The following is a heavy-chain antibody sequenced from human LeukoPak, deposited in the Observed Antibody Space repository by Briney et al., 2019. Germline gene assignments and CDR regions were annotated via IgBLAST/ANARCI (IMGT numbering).Heavy chain of an antibody. Sequence: SETLSLTCTVSGGSISSGSYYWSWIRQPAGKGLEWIGRIYTSGSTNYNPSLKSRVTISVDTSKNQFFLKLSSVTAADTAVYYCARHKPGTYYYGMDVWGQGTTVTVSS. D-gene: IGHD3-16*01. J-gene: IGHJ6*02. V-gene: IGHV4-61*02. CDR2: IYTSGST. CDR1: GGSISSGSYY. CDR3: ARHKPGTYYYGMDV.